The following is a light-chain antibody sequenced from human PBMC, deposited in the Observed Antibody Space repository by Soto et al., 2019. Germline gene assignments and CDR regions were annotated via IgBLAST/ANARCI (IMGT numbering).Light chain of an antibody. CDR2: DAS. CDR3: LQCSFSPRT. V-gene: IGKV3-20*01. Sequence: EIVLTQSPGTLSLSPGERATLFCRASQTITNNYLAWYQQKPGQAPRLLIYDASRRATGIPDRFSGSGSGSDFTLTISRLEPEDFAVYFCLQCSFSPRTFGQGTKVEIK. J-gene: IGKJ1*01. CDR1: QTITNNY.